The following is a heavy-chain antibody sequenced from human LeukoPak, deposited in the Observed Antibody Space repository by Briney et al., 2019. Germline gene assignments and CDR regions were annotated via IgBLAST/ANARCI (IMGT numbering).Heavy chain of an antibody. CDR2: INHSGST. CDR3: ASSMSGYAYFDY. V-gene: IGHV4-34*01. CDR1: GGSFSGYY. D-gene: IGHD5-12*01. J-gene: IGHJ4*02. Sequence: SETLSLTCAVYGGSFSGYYWSWIRQPPGKGLEWIGEINHSGSTNYNPSLKSRVTISVGTSKNQFSLKLSSVTAADAAVYYCASSMSGYAYFDYWGQGTLVTVSS.